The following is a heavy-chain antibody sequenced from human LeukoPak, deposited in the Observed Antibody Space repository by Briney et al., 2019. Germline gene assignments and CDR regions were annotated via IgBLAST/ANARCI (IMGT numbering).Heavy chain of an antibody. CDR3: TKWAGVSYTSNWYGPFDH. CDR1: GFTFSSYA. CDR2: ISSSGGAT. D-gene: IGHD6-13*01. J-gene: IGHJ4*02. V-gene: IGHV3-23*01. Sequence: TGGSLRLSCAASGFTFSSYAMSLVRQVPGKGLEWVSTISSSGGATYYADSVKGRFTISRDNNKNTLSLQMNSLSAEDTAIYYCTKWAGVSYTSNWYGPFDHWGQGTLVTVSS.